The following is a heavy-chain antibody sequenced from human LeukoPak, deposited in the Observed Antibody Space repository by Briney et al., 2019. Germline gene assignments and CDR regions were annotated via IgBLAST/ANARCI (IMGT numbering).Heavy chain of an antibody. Sequence: SVKVSCKASGGTFSSYAISRVRQAPGQGLEWMGGIIPIFGTASYAQKFQGRVTITADESTSTAYMELSSLRSEDTAVYYCARDPKMATFSDAFDIWGQGTMVTVSS. CDR3: ARDPKMATFSDAFDI. CDR2: IIPIFGTA. J-gene: IGHJ3*02. D-gene: IGHD5-24*01. CDR1: GGTFSSYA. V-gene: IGHV1-69*13.